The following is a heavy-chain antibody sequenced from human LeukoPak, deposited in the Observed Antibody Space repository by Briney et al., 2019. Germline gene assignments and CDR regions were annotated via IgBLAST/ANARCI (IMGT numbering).Heavy chain of an antibody. J-gene: IGHJ5*02. D-gene: IGHD3-3*01. CDR1: GYTFTSYD. CDR2: MNPNSGNT. V-gene: IGHV1-8*03. CDR3: ARGRSYDFWSGCYTDHNWFDP. Sequence: ASVKVSCKASGYTFTSYDINWVRQATGQGLEWMGWMNPNSGNTGYAQKFQGRVTITRNTSISTAYMELSSLRSEDTAVYYCARGRSYDFWSGCYTDHNWFDPWGQGTLVTVSS.